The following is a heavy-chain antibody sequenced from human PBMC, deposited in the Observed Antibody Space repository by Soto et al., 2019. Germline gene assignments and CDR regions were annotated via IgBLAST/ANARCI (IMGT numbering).Heavy chain of an antibody. CDR2: IYHSGST. Sequence: NPSETLSLTCAVSGGSIRSGGYSWSWIRQPPRKGLEWIGYIYHSGSTYYNPSLKSRVTISVDRSKNQFSLKLSSVTAADTAVYYCAREAVAGGGWFDPWGQGTLVTVSS. CDR1: GGSIRSGGYS. CDR3: AREAVAGGGWFDP. V-gene: IGHV4-30-2*01. D-gene: IGHD6-19*01. J-gene: IGHJ5*02.